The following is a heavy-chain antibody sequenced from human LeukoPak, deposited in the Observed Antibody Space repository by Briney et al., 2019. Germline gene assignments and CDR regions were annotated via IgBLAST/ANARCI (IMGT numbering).Heavy chain of an antibody. J-gene: IGHJ4*02. CDR1: GYTFTSYG. CDR3: ARGAMATITNGDFDY. D-gene: IGHD5-24*01. CDR2: ISAYNGNT. V-gene: IGHV1-18*01. Sequence: ASVKVSCKASGYTFTSYGISWVRQAPGQGLEWMGWISAYNGNTNYAQKLQGRVTMTTDTSTSTAYMELRSLRSDDTAVYYCARGAMATITNGDFDYWGQGTLVTVSS.